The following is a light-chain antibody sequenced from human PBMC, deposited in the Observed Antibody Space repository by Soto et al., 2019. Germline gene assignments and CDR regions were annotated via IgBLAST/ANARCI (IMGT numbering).Light chain of an antibody. CDR3: QQYSDWPRT. V-gene: IGKV3D-15*01. CDR1: QSIGTR. J-gene: IGKJ1*01. Sequence: ERVMTQSPATLSVSPGDRATLSCRASQSIGTRLAWYQQKPGKAPRLLIYSASARAAGISPRFRGGGSGTECTLTISSLQSEDLEVYYCQQYSDWPRTFGEGTKVGIK. CDR2: SAS.